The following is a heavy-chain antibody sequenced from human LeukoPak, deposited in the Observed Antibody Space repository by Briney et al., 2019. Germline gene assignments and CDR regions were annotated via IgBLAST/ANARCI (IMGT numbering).Heavy chain of an antibody. V-gene: IGHV1-8*01. CDR1: GYTFTSYD. J-gene: IGHJ4*02. CDR3: ARVEFNNGYSHVY. Sequence: ASVKVSCKASGYTFTSYDINWVRQATGQGLEWMGWMNPNSGNTGYAQKFQGRVAMTRSTLISTAYMELSSLRSEDTAVYYCARVEFNNGYSHVYWGQGTLVTVSS. CDR2: MNPNSGNT. D-gene: IGHD5-12*01.